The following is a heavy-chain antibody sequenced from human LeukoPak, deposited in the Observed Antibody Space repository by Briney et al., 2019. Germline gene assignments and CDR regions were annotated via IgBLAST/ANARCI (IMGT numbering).Heavy chain of an antibody. D-gene: IGHD3-22*01. J-gene: IGHJ4*02. CDR3: ARDLSVVVITERNY. V-gene: IGHV1-18*01. CDR2: ISAYNGNT. Sequence: ASVKVSCKASGYTFTSYGISWVRQAPGQGLEWMGWISAYNGNTNYAQKLQGRVTMTTDTSTSTAYMELSRLRSDDTAVYYCARDLSVVVITERNYWGQGTLVTVSS. CDR1: GYTFTSYG.